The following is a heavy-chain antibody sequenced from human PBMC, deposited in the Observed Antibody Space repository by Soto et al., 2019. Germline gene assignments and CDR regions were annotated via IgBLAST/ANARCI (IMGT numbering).Heavy chain of an antibody. CDR3: ARQGSNGAYYYYGMDV. V-gene: IGHV5-51*01. J-gene: IGHJ6*02. Sequence: PGGSLKISCKGSGYRFSSYWIAWVRQMPGKGLEWMGIIYPGDSDTRYSPSFQGQVTMSVDKSNSTAYLHWSSLKASDTAMYYCARQGSNGAYYYYGMDVWGQGTTVTVSS. CDR1: GYRFSSYW. D-gene: IGHD2-8*01. CDR2: IYPGDSDT.